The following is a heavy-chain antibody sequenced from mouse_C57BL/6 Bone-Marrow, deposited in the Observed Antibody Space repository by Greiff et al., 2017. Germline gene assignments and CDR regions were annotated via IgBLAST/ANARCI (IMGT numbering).Heavy chain of an antibody. Sequence: EVQLQQSGAELVRPGASVKLSCTASGFNIKDDYMHWVKQRPEQGLEWIGWIDPENGDTEYASKFQGKATITADTSSNTAYLQLSSLTSEDTAVYYCTAIHGWEVYGCDEGVDYWGQGTTLTVSS. CDR3: TAIHGWEVYGCDEGVDY. V-gene: IGHV14-4*01. D-gene: IGHD2-2*01. J-gene: IGHJ2*01. CDR1: GFNIKDDY. CDR2: IDPENGDT.